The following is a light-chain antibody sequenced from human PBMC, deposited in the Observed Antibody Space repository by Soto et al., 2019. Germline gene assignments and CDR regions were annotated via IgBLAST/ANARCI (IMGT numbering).Light chain of an antibody. CDR3: QHYDYPPT. V-gene: IGKV3-20*01. CDR1: PSVTSSH. Sequence: EIVLTQSPGPLSLSPGERATLSCRASPSVTSSHLACSQQRPGQAPRLLIYVISSRATGTPARFSGSGSGTNFTLTIGRLEPEHFAVYSCQHYDYPPTCGQGTRVEIK. J-gene: IGKJ5*01. CDR2: VIS.